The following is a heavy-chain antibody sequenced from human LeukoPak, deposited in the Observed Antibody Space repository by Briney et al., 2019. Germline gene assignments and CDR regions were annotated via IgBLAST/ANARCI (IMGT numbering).Heavy chain of an antibody. CDR3: ARNVPPLRYFDWLLVGSFDY. CDR1: GGSISSYY. J-gene: IGHJ4*02. Sequence: PSETLSLTCTVSGGSISSYYWSWIRQPPGKGLEWIGYIYYSGSTNYNPSLKSRVTISVDTSKNQFSLKLSFMTAADTAVYYCARNVPPLRYFDWLLVGSFDYWGQGTLVTVSS. CDR2: IYYSGST. D-gene: IGHD3-9*01. V-gene: IGHV4-59*01.